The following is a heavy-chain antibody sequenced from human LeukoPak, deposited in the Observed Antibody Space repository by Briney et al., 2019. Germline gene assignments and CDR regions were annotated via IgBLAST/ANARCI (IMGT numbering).Heavy chain of an antibody. CDR2: IKQDGSAE. Sequence: GGSLRLSCAASGFTFSTYLMMWVRQAPGKGLEWVANIKQDGSAEYYVDSVKGRFTISRDNAKNSLYLQMNSLRAEDTAVYYCARGLYGSGSYPTDYWGQGTLVTVSS. CDR3: ARGLYGSGSYPTDY. CDR1: GFTFSTYL. J-gene: IGHJ4*02. V-gene: IGHV3-7*01. D-gene: IGHD3-10*01.